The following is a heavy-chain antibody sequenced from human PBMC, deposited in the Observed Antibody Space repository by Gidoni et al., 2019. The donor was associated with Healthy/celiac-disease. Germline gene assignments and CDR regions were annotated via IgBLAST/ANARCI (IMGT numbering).Heavy chain of an antibody. CDR2: IWYDGSNK. Sequence: QVQLVASGGGVVQPGRSLRLSCAASGFTFSSYGMHWVRQAPGKGLEWVAVIWYDGSNKYYADSVKGRFTISRDNSKNTLYLQMNSLRAEDTAVYYCARDQWELRRGGYFDYWGQGTLVTVSS. CDR1: GFTFSSYG. D-gene: IGHD1-26*01. V-gene: IGHV3-33*01. J-gene: IGHJ4*02. CDR3: ARDQWELRRGGYFDY.